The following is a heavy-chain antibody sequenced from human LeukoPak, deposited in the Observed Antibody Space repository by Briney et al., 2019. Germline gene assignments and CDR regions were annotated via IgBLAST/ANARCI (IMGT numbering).Heavy chain of an antibody. CDR1: SFTFSSYA. D-gene: IGHD1-26*01. V-gene: IGHV3-23*01. J-gene: IGHJ6*02. CDR2: ISGTGGNT. CDR3: AKDREYSGSYRPGPTRYYYGMDV. Sequence: AGGSVTFYSSAYSFTFSSYAMSWVRQAPGKGLEWVSGISGTGGNTYYRDSVKGRFTISRDNSKNTLYLQMNSLRAEVTAVFYCAKDREYSGSYRPGPTRYYYGMDVWGQGTTVTVS.